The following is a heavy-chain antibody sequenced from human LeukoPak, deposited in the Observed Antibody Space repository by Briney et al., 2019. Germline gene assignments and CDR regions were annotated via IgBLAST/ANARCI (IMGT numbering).Heavy chain of an antibody. CDR2: INPSGGST. Sequence: GASVKVSCKASGYTFTSYYMHWVRQAPGQGLEWMGIINPSGGSTSYAQKFQGRVTMTRDTSTSTAYMELRSLRSDDTAVYYCASGSGYPDYYYYGMDVWGQGTTVTVSS. D-gene: IGHD5-18*01. V-gene: IGHV1-46*01. CDR1: GYTFTSYY. J-gene: IGHJ6*02. CDR3: ASGSGYPDYYYYGMDV.